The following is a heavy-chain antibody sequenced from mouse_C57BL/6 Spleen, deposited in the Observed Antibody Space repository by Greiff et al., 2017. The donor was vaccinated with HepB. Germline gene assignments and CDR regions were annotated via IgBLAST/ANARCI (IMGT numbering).Heavy chain of an antibody. CDR2: IDPSDSYT. J-gene: IGHJ4*01. CDR1: GYTFTSYW. V-gene: IGHV1-50*01. CDR3: ARGLHGYAMDY. Sequence: QVQLQQPGAELVKPGASVKLSCKASGYTFTSYWMQWVKQRPGQGLEWIGEIDPSDSYTNYNQKFKGKATLTVDTSSSTAYMQLSSLTSEDSAVYYCARGLHGYAMDYWGQGTSVTVSS.